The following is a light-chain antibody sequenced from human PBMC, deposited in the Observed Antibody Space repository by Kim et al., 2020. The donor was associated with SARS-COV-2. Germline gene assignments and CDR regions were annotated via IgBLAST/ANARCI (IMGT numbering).Light chain of an antibody. J-gene: IGKJ4*01. V-gene: IGKV3-11*01. CDR2: ETS. CDR3: QQRYNWPLT. Sequence: LSPGERATPSCRARQSVGNSLAWFQQKPGQAPRLLIFETSNRATGIPARFSGSGSGTAFTLTISSLEPEDFAVYYCQQRYNWPLTFGGGTKVDIK. CDR1: QSVGNS.